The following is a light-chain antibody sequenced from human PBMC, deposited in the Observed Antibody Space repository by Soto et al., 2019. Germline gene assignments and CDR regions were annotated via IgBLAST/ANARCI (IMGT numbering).Light chain of an antibody. Sequence: EIVLTQSPGILSLSPGERATLFCSARQSVSSTYLAWYQQKPGQAPRLLIYGASSRATGIPDRFSGSGSGTDFTLTISRLEPEDFAVYYCQHYGRSPWTFGPGTKVDIK. CDR2: GAS. V-gene: IGKV3-20*01. CDR3: QHYGRSPWT. CDR1: QSVSSTY. J-gene: IGKJ1*01.